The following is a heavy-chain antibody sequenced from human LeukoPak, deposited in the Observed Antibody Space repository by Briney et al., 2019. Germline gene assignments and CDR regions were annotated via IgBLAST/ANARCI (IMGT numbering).Heavy chain of an antibody. V-gene: IGHV4-59*01. CDR1: GGSISSYY. Sequence: SETLSLTCTVSGGSISSYYWSWIRQPPGKGLEWIGYIYYRGSTNYNPSLKSRVTISVDTSKNQFSLKLSSVTAADTAVYYCARAMTGYSSSGYFDYWGQGTLVTVSS. D-gene: IGHD6-13*01. J-gene: IGHJ4*02. CDR3: ARAMTGYSSSGYFDY. CDR2: IYYRGST.